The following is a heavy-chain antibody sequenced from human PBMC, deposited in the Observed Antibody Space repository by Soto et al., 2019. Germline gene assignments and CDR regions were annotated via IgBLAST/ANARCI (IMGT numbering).Heavy chain of an antibody. V-gene: IGHV1-3*01. D-gene: IGHD6-19*01. CDR1: GYILSTYA. CDR3: ARVGGWGPFDC. Sequence: QVQLVQSGAEVKKPGASVKVSCKASGYILSTYAMHWVRQAPGQRLEWMGWINAGNDNTKYSQKFQGRVTITRDTSANTAYMELSSLNSDDTAVYYCARVGGWGPFDCWGQGTLVTVSS. CDR2: INAGNDNT. J-gene: IGHJ4*02.